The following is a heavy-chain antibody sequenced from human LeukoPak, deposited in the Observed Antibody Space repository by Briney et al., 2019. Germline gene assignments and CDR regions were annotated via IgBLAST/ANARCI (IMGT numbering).Heavy chain of an antibody. J-gene: IGHJ4*02. D-gene: IGHD1-26*01. V-gene: IGHV4-34*01. CDR2: INHSGST. CDR3: ARGIVGATLGLFDY. Sequence: SETLSLTCAVYGGSFSGYYWSWIRQSPGKGLESIGEINHSGSTNYNPSLKSRVTISVDTSMNQFSLKLSSVTAADTAVYYCARGIVGATLGLFDYWGQGILVTVSS. CDR1: GGSFSGYY.